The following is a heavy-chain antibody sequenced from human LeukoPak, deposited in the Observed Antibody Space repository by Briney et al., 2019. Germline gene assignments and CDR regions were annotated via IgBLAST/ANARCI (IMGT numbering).Heavy chain of an antibody. J-gene: IGHJ4*02. V-gene: IGHV4-59*01. CDR1: GGSISSYY. Sequence: PSETLSLTCTVSGGSISSYYWSWIRQPPGKGLEWIGYIYYSGSTNYNPSLKSRVTISVDTSKNQFSLKLSSVTAADTAVYYCAREPILYCSSTSCQTYFDYWGQGTLVTVSS. CDR2: IYYSGST. CDR3: AREPILYCSSTSCQTYFDY. D-gene: IGHD2-2*01.